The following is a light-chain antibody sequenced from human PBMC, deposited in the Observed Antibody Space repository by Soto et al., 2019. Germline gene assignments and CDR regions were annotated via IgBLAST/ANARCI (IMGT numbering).Light chain of an antibody. Sequence: QPALTQPASVSGSPGQSITISCTGTSSDVGAYNYDSWYQQHHPGEAPKLIIYDVSHRPSGVSNRFSGSKSGNTASLTISGLQTEDEADYYCSSYTSATTYVFGTGTKVTVL. CDR1: SSDVGAYNY. CDR3: SSYTSATTYV. CDR2: DVS. V-gene: IGLV2-14*03. J-gene: IGLJ1*01.